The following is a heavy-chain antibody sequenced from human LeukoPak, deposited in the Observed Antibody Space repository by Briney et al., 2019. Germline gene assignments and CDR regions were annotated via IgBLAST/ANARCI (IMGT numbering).Heavy chain of an antibody. CDR1: GGSISSYS. Sequence: SETLSLTCTVSGGSISSYSWNWIRQSPGRGMEWIGYVYYSGSTMYNHSLRSRVTISVDTSKNQFSLKLSSVTAADTAVYYCARLKARDAFDIWGQGTMVTVSS. J-gene: IGHJ3*02. CDR3: ARLKARDAFDI. CDR2: VYYSGST. V-gene: IGHV4-59*08.